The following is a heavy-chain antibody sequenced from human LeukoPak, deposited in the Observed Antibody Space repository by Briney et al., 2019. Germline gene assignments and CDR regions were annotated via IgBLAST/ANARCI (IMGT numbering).Heavy chain of an antibody. CDR3: AKDRYQLLLLDY. V-gene: IGHV3-23*01. Sequence: GGSLRLSCAASGFTFSSYAMSWVRQASGKGLEWVSAISGSGGSTYYADSVKGRFTISRDNSKNTLYLQMNSLRAEDTAVYYCAKDRYQLLLLDYWGQGTLVTVSS. CDR1: GFTFSSYA. CDR2: ISGSGGST. D-gene: IGHD2-2*01. J-gene: IGHJ4*02.